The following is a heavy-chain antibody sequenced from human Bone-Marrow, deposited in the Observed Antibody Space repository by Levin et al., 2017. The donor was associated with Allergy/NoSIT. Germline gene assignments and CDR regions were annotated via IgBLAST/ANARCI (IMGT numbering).Heavy chain of an antibody. CDR1: GGSISTTSYY. J-gene: IGHJ6*02. V-gene: IGHV4-39*07. Sequence: GSLRLSCTVSGGSISTTSYYFGWIRQPPGKGLEWIGSIHYSGRTYYNPSLKSRVTISVDTSKNQFSLRLTSVTAADSAMYYCARDDVYCGDDCNYYGMDAWGQGTTVTVSS. CDR3: ARDDVYCGDDCNYYGMDA. CDR2: IHYSGRT. D-gene: IGHD2-21*02.